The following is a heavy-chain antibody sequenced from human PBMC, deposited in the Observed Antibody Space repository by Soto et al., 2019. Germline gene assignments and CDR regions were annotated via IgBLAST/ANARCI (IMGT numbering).Heavy chain of an antibody. D-gene: IGHD2-15*01. CDR2: IYHSGTT. J-gene: IGHJ4*02. CDR1: GGSISSGGYY. V-gene: IGHV4-31*03. CDR3: ARRWGRSFAY. Sequence: SETLSLTCTVSGGSISSGGYYWSWIRQHPGKGLEWIGYIYHSGTTYYNPSLKSRLTISVDTSKNQFSLKLSSVTAADTAVYYCARRWGRSFAYWGQGTLVTVSS.